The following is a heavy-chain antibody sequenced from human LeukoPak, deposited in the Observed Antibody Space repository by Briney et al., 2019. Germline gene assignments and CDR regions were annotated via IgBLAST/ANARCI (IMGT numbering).Heavy chain of an antibody. CDR2: INQRRNT. V-gene: IGHV4-34*01. D-gene: IGHD3-22*01. Sequence: SETLSLTCVVYGESFSGYSWSWIRQPPGKGLEWIGEINQRRNTNYNPSLKSRVTISVDTSKNQFSLKLSSVTAADTAVYYCARGFYYDSSGYYYYFDYWGQGTLVTVSS. CDR1: GESFSGYS. CDR3: ARGFYYDSSGYYYYFDY. J-gene: IGHJ4*02.